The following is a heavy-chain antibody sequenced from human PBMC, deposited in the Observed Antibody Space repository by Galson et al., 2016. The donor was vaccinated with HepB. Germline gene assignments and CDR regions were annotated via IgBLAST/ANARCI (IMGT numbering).Heavy chain of an antibody. D-gene: IGHD1-26*01. CDR2: LTGSGGKT. CDR1: GFIFSNYA. V-gene: IGHV3-23*01. CDR3: AKSSGSYTPDYCDC. J-gene: IGHJ4*02. Sequence: SLRLSCAASGFIFSNYAMTWVRQAPGKGLEWVSSLTGSGGKTYYSDSVKGRFIISRDSSKNTVYLQMNTLRAEDTALYYCAKSSGSYTPDYCDCWGQGTRVTVSS.